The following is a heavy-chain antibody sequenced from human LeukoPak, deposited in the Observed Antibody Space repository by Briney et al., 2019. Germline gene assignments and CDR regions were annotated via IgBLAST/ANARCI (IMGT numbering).Heavy chain of an antibody. J-gene: IGHJ6*03. CDR1: GFTFDDYT. CDR3: ARDRTAEAGNDYYMGV. V-gene: IGHV3-43*01. Sequence: GGSLRLSCAASGFTFDDYTMHWVRQPPGKGLEWISLITWDGGTTYYADSVRGRFTISRDNSKNSLFLRMNSLRPEDTALHYCARDRTAEAGNDYYMGVWGNGTTVIVSS. D-gene: IGHD6-13*01. CDR2: ITWDGGTT.